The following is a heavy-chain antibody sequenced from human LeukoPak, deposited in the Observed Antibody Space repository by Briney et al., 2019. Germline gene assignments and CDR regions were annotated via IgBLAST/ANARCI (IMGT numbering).Heavy chain of an antibody. CDR3: ARHYDILTGYSPFDP. J-gene: IGHJ5*02. CDR2: IYYSGST. V-gene: IGHV4-59*08. D-gene: IGHD3-9*01. CDR1: GGSFSGYY. Sequence: PSETLSLTCAVYGGSFSGYYWSWIRQPPGKGLEWIGYIYYSGSTNYNPSLKSRVTISVDTSKDQFSLKLSSVTAADTAVYYCARHYDILTGYSPFDPWGQGTLVTVSS.